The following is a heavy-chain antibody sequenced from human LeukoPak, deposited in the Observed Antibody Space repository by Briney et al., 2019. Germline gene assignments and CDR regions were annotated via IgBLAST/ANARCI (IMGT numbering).Heavy chain of an antibody. J-gene: IGHJ4*02. Sequence: GGSLRLSCAASGFTFSSYEMNWVRQAPGKGLEWVSYISSSGSTIYYADSVKGRLTISRDNAKNSLYLQMSSLRAEDTAVYYCARARGTGPYFDYWGQGTLVTVSS. D-gene: IGHD5-24*01. CDR3: ARARGTGPYFDY. CDR1: GFTFSSYE. V-gene: IGHV3-48*03. CDR2: ISSSGSTI.